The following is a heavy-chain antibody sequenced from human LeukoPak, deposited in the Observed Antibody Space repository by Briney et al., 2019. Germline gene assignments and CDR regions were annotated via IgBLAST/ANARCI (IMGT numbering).Heavy chain of an antibody. J-gene: IGHJ3*02. V-gene: IGHV3-13*04. CDR2: IGTAGDT. D-gene: IGHD2-2*01. Sequence: GGSLRLSCAASGFTLSSYDMHWVRQATGKGLEWVSAIGTAGDTYYPGSVKGRFTISRENAKNSLYLQMNSLRAGDTAVYYCARGYCSSTSCYAVAFGIWGQGTMVTVSS. CDR1: GFTLSSYD. CDR3: ARGYCSSTSCYAVAFGI.